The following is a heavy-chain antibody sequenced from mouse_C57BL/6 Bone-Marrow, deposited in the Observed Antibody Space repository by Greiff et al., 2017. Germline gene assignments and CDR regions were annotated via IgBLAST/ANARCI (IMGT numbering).Heavy chain of an antibody. Sequence: QVQLQQPGAELVKPGASVKLSCKASGYTFTNYWMHWVKQRPGQGLEWIGMMHPNGGSPDYNEKFKSAATLSVDKSSRTAYMELSSLTSEDSAVYYCAISYDYDDYTMDYWGQGASVTVSS. V-gene: IGHV1-64*01. D-gene: IGHD2-4*01. CDR1: GYTFTNYW. CDR3: AISYDYDDYTMDY. J-gene: IGHJ4*01. CDR2: MHPNGGSP.